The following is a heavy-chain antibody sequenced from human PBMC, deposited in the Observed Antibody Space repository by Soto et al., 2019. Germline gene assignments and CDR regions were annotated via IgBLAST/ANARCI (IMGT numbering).Heavy chain of an antibody. V-gene: IGHV3-21*01. D-gene: IGHD6-13*01. J-gene: IGHJ3*02. Sequence: GGSLRLSCAASGFTSSSYSMNWVRQAPGKGLEWVSSISSSSSYIYYADSVKGRFTISRDNAKNSLYLQMNSLRAEDTAVYYCARDASHSDSSSHDAFDIWGQGTMVTVSS. CDR1: GFTSSSYS. CDR3: ARDASHSDSSSHDAFDI. CDR2: ISSSSSYI.